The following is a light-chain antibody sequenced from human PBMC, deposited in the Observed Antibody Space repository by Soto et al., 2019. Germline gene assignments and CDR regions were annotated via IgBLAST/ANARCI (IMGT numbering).Light chain of an antibody. CDR3: SSYTSTNSWV. CDR2: DVS. Sequence: QSALTQSASVSGSPGQSMTISCTGTSSDVDGYNYVSWYQQHPGKAPKLIIYDVSNRPSGVSTRFSGSKSGNTASLTISGLQAEDEADYSCSSYTSTNSWVFGGGTKLTVL. CDR1: SSDVDGYNY. J-gene: IGLJ3*02. V-gene: IGLV2-14*01.